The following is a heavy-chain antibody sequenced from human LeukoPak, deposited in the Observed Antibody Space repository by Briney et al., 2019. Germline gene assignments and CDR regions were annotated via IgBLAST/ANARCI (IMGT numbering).Heavy chain of an antibody. D-gene: IGHD3-10*01. Sequence: PGGSLRLSCAAPGFTFSSYAMHWVRQAPGKGLEWVAVISYDGSNKYYADSVKGRFTISRDNSKNTLYLQMNSLRAEHTAVYYCARGVFILDYWGQGTLVTVSS. CDR2: ISYDGSNK. J-gene: IGHJ4*02. CDR1: GFTFSSYA. CDR3: ARGVFILDY. V-gene: IGHV3-30*04.